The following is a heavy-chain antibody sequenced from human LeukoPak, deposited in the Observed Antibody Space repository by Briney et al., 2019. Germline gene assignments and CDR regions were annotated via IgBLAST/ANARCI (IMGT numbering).Heavy chain of an antibody. J-gene: IGHJ4*02. Sequence: PGGSLRLSCAASGFTFSSYEMNWVRQAPGKGLEWVSDISRSGSTIYYADSVKGRFTTSRDNAKNSLYLQMNSLRAEDTAVYYCARYRPRTTKGGGFDYWGQGTLVTASS. CDR1: GFTFSSYE. CDR3: ARYRPRTTKGGGFDY. D-gene: IGHD2-15*01. V-gene: IGHV3-48*03. CDR2: ISRSGSTI.